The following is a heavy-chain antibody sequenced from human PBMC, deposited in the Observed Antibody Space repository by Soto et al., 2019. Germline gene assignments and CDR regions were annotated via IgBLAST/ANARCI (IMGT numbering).Heavy chain of an antibody. D-gene: IGHD6-6*01. V-gene: IGHV4-31*03. Sequence: PSETLSLNCTVSGGSISRGGYYWTWIRQHPGKGLEWIGYNYYSGITYYNPSLKSRVTISLDTSKNQFSLKLSSVTAADTAVYYCARGSSIAGLYYGMDVWGQGTTVTVSS. J-gene: IGHJ6*02. CDR2: NYYSGIT. CDR1: GGSISRGGYY. CDR3: ARGSSIAGLYYGMDV.